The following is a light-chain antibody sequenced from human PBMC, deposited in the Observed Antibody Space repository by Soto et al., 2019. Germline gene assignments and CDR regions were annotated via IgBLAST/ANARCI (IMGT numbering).Light chain of an antibody. J-gene: IGKJ2*01. CDR3: QQRTNWPHT. CDR1: QSVSSY. CDR2: DAS. Sequence: EIVLTQSPATLSLSPGERATLSCRASQSVSSYLAWYQQKPGQAPRLLIYDASNRATGISARFSGSGSGTDFTLSISSLEPEDFAVYYGQQRTNWPHTFGQGTKLEIK. V-gene: IGKV3-11*01.